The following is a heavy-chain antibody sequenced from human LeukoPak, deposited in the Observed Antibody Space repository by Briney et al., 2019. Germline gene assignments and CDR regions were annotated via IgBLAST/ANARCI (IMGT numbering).Heavy chain of an antibody. Sequence: SETLSLTCTVSGGSVSSGDYYWSWIRQHPGKGLEWIGYIYYTGTTYYNPSLKSRLTISLDTSKNQFSLKLTSVTAADTAVYYCASAMHHEYVWGGWGQGTLVTASS. D-gene: IGHD3-16*01. CDR3: ASAMHHEYVWGG. V-gene: IGHV4-30-4*01. CDR2: IYYTGTT. J-gene: IGHJ4*02. CDR1: GGSVSSGDYY.